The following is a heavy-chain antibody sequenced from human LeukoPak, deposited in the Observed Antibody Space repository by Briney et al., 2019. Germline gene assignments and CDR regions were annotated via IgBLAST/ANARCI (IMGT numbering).Heavy chain of an antibody. J-gene: IGHJ6*04. CDR3: ARGGGSIVVVPAAAGTDV. CDR1: EYTFTDFY. Sequence: ASVKVSCKASEYTFTDFYIHWVRQAPGQGLEWMGWINPNSGGTNYAQKFQGRVTMTRDTSISTAYMELSRLRSDDTAVYYCARGGGSIVVVPAAAGTDVWGKGTTVTVSS. V-gene: IGHV1-2*02. CDR2: INPNSGGT. D-gene: IGHD2-2*01.